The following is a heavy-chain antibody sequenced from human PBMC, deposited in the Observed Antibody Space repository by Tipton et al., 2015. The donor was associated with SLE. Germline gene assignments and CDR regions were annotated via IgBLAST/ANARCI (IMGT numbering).Heavy chain of an antibody. D-gene: IGHD5-12*01. CDR1: GYFFSDYA. J-gene: IGHJ4*02. V-gene: IGHV3-30*04. Sequence: SLRLSCEASGYFFSDYAMSWVRQAPGKGLEWMAFVSYDGSRSFYSDSVKGRFTISRDNSRSTLYLQMNSLRAEDTAVYYCAKGASGYSGYDPFDHWGQGTLVTVSS. CDR2: VSYDGSRS. CDR3: AKGASGYSGYDPFDH.